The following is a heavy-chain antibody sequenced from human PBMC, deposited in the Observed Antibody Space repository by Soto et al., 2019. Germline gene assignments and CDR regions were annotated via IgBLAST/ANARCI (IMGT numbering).Heavy chain of an antibody. D-gene: IGHD3-3*01. V-gene: IGHV1-46*01. J-gene: IGHJ6*02. CDR1: GYTFTSYY. CDR2: INPSGGST. CDR3: ARDIDTTRVLRFLEWSTSYYYGMDV. Sequence: GASVKVSCKASGYTFTSYYMHWVRQAPGQGLEWMGIINPSGGSTSYAQKFQGRVTMTTDTSTSTAYMELRSLRSDDTAVYYCARDIDTTRVLRFLEWSTSYYYGMDVWGQGTTVTVSS.